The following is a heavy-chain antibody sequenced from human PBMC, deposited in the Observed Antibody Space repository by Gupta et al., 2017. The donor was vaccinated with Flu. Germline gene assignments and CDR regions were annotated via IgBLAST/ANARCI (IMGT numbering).Heavy chain of an antibody. Sequence: FSSKVIHWVRQAPGKGLGWGSAISANGGSTFYADSVKGRATSSRDNSKNTLYLKMSNLRGDDTAVYYCTHGGPGDGYWGQGTLVTVSS. V-gene: IGHV3-23*01. J-gene: IGHJ4*02. CDR3: THGGPGDGY. CDR1: FSSKV. CDR2: ISANGGST. D-gene: IGHD4-17*01.